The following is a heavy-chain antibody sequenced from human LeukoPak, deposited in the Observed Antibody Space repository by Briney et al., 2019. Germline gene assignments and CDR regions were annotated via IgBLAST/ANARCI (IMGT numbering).Heavy chain of an antibody. Sequence: SETLSLTCAVSGASISSSNYYWGWVRQSPGKGLEWIGNIYSSGNTYYNASLKSRVTISVDTSKNQFSLKLSSVTAADTAVYYCARLIAVAGLKDAFDIWGQGTMVTVSS. CDR1: GASISSSNYY. J-gene: IGHJ3*02. CDR3: ARLIAVAGLKDAFDI. V-gene: IGHV4-39*01. CDR2: IYSSGNT. D-gene: IGHD6-19*01.